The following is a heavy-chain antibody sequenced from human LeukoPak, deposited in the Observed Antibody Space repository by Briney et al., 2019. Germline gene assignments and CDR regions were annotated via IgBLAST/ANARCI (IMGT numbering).Heavy chain of an antibody. CDR3: ARAYHSSWYLNWFDP. J-gene: IGHJ5*02. CDR1: GGSFSGYY. Sequence: SETLSLTCAVYGGSFSGYYWSWIRQPPGKGLEWIGEINHSGCTNYNPSLKSRVTISVDTSKNEFSLKLSSVTAADTAVYYCARAYHSSWYLNWFDPWGQGTLVTVSS. V-gene: IGHV4-34*01. CDR2: INHSGCT. D-gene: IGHD6-13*01.